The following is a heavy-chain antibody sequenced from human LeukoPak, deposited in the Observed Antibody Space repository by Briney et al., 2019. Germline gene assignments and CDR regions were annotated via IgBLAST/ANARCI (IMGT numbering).Heavy chain of an antibody. D-gene: IGHD3-10*01. J-gene: IGHJ4*02. CDR3: VRDMGRESIFDY. V-gene: IGHV3-21*01. CDR1: GFTFSNYS. Sequence: GGSLRLACAASGFTFSNYSFNWVRQAPGRGLEWVSSISKGSGYIYYTDSVKGRFTISRDNAENSLFLQMNSLRVDDTAVYYCVRDMGRESIFDYWGQGTLVTVSS. CDR2: ISKGSGYI.